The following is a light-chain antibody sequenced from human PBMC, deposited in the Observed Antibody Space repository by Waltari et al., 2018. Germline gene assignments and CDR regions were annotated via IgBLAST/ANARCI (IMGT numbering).Light chain of an antibody. V-gene: IGLV8-61*01. Sequence: QTVVTQEPSFSVSPGGTVTLTCGLSSGSVPTNYYPRWYQLTPGQTPRTLIYNTNTRSSGVPDRFSGSILGNKAALTITGAQADDESDYYCVLYMGSGISVFGGGTKLTVL. CDR2: NTN. CDR1: SGSVPTNYY. CDR3: VLYMGSGISV. J-gene: IGLJ3*02.